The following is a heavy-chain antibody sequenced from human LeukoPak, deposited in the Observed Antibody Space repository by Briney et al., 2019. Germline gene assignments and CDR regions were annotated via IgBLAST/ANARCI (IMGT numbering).Heavy chain of an antibody. CDR1: GFTFSSYA. V-gene: IGHV3-23*01. Sequence: PGGSLRLSCAASGFTFSSYAMSWVRQAPGKGLEWVSGISGSGGTTHYADSVKGRFTISRDNSKNTLYLQVNSLRAEDTAVYYCAKDHKTYYGSGSYPNYFDYWGQGTLVTVSS. D-gene: IGHD3-10*01. CDR2: ISGSGGTT. J-gene: IGHJ4*02. CDR3: AKDHKTYYGSGSYPNYFDY.